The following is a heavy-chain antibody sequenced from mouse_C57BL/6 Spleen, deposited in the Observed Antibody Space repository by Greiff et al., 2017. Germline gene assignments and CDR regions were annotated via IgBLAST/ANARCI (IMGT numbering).Heavy chain of an antibody. CDR1: GFSLTSYG. D-gene: IGHD1-1*01. V-gene: IGHV2-2*01. J-gene: IGHJ2*01. CDR2: IWSGGST. CDR3: ARNFDYGSNDY. Sequence: QVQLQQSGPGLVQPSQSLSITCTVSGFSLTSYGVHWVRQSPGQGLEWLGVIWSGGSTVNNAAFISRLSISTDSAKCQVFIKMNGLQADDTAIYSYARNFDYGSNDYWGQGTTLTVSS.